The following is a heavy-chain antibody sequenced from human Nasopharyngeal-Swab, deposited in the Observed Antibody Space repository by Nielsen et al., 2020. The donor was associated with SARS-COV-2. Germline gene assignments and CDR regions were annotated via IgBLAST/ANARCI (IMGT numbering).Heavy chain of an antibody. CDR3: ARDLSSIWTSGLGV. CDR1: GFTFSAHY. J-gene: IGHJ6*02. D-gene: IGHD6-13*01. Sequence: SLKISCAAPGFTFSAHYMDWVRQAPGKGLEWVGRSRNKANSYTTEYAASVKGRFTISRDDSKNSLYLQMSSLRTEDTALYYCARDLSSIWTSGLGVWGQGTTVIVSS. CDR2: SRNKANSYTT. V-gene: IGHV3-72*01.